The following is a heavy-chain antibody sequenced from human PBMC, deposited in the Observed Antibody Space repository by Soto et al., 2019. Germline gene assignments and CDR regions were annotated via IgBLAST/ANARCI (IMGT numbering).Heavy chain of an antibody. D-gene: IGHD2-15*01. Sequence: SQTLSLTCTVSGGSISSSSYYWGWLRQPPGKGLEWIGSIYYRGNTYYNPSLKSRVTISVDTSKNQFSLKLSSVTAADTAVYYCAREGGGYCSGGSCQVDYWGQGTLVTVS. CDR2: IYYRGNT. V-gene: IGHV4-39*02. CDR3: AREGGGYCSGGSCQVDY. J-gene: IGHJ4*02. CDR1: GGSISSSSYY.